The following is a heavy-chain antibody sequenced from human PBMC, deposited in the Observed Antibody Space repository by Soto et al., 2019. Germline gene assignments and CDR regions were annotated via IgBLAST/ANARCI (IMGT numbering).Heavy chain of an antibody. CDR3: ARESRVGTYYFDN. CDR1: GDSVTRAGYS. CDR2: IFHTGST. V-gene: IGHV4-30-2*01. Sequence: SETLSLTCTVSGDSVTRAGYSWTWIRQPPGKGLEWIGYIFHTGSTYYNPSLKSRVTISIDRSKNEFSLNLGSVTAADTAVYCCARESRVGTYYFDNWGQGSLVTVSS. D-gene: IGHD1-26*01. J-gene: IGHJ4*02.